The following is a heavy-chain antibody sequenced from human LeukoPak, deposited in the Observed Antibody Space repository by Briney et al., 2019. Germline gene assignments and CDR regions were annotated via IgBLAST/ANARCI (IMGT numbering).Heavy chain of an antibody. D-gene: IGHD2-15*01. CDR3: ARDSGCSGGSCYPAIHYYMDV. J-gene: IGHJ6*03. V-gene: IGHV1-69*05. CDR1: GGTFRSYA. Sequence: GSSVKVSCTASGGTFRSYAISWGRQAPGQGREWMGGIIPIFGTANYAQKFQGRVTITTDESTSTAYMELSSLRSEDTAVYYCARDSGCSGGSCYPAIHYYMDVWGKGTTVTVSS. CDR2: IIPIFGTA.